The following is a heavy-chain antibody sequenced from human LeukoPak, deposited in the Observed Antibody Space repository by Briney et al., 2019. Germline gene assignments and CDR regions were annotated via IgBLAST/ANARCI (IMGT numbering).Heavy chain of an antibody. CDR3: ARSDYSGSGTYTEFDAFDI. D-gene: IGHD3-10*01. V-gene: IGHV4-39*07. Sequence: SETLSLTCTVSGGSIRSSYYYWGWIRQPPGKGLEWIGSIYDSGSTYYNPSLKSRVTISVDTSKNQFSLKLNSVTAADSAVYYCARSDYSGSGTYTEFDAFDIWGQGTMVTVAS. J-gene: IGHJ3*02. CDR2: IYDSGST. CDR1: GGSIRSSYYY.